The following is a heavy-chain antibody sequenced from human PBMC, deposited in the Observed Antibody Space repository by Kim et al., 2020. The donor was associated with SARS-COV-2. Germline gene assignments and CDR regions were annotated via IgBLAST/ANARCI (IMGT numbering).Heavy chain of an antibody. CDR1: GDSISSITYY. CDR2: IYYSGRT. J-gene: IGHJ4*02. V-gene: IGHV4-39*01. CDR3: ARRKPLVYFDY. Sequence: SETLSLTCTVSGDSISSITYYWDWIRQPPGKGLEWIGSIYYSGRTYYNPSLKSRVTMSVDTSKNQFSLKLSSVTAADTAVYYCARRKPLVYFDYWGQGTLVSVSS.